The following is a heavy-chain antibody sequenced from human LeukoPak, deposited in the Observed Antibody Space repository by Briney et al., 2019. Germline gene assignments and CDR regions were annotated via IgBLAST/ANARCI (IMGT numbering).Heavy chain of an antibody. D-gene: IGHD4-17*01. V-gene: IGHV3-30*18. Sequence: GGSLRLSGAASGLSLRCYAIGRGRQAPGEGLEWVAVISYDGSNKYYADSVKGRFTISRDNSKNTLYLQMNSLRAEDTAVYYCANDHPVRDYGDYVFPDAFDIWGQGTMVTVSS. CDR3: ANDHPVRDYGDYVFPDAFDI. CDR2: ISYDGSNK. CDR1: GLSLRCYA. J-gene: IGHJ3*02.